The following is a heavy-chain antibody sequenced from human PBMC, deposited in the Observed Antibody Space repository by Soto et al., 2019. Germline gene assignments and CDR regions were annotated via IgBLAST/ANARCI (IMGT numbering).Heavy chain of an antibody. J-gene: IGHJ5*02. V-gene: IGHV1-69*02. CDR1: GGTFSSYT. Sequence: ASVKVSCKASGGTFSSYTISWVRQAPGQGLEWMGRIIPILGIANYAQKFQGRVTITADKSTSTAYMELSSLRSEDTAVYYCARGQGRDYYGSGSYQWFDPWGQGTLVTVSS. CDR2: IIPILGIA. CDR3: ARGQGRDYYGSGSYQWFDP. D-gene: IGHD3-10*01.